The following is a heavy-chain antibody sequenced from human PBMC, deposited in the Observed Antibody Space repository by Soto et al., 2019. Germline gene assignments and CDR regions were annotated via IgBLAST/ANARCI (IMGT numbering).Heavy chain of an antibody. D-gene: IGHD6-19*01. CDR2: ISSSGGTI. Sequence: GGSLRLSCAGSGFTFSNYWMHWVRQVPGKGLEWVSYISSSGGTIDYADSVKGRFTISRDNAKNSLYLQTNSLRAEDTAVYYCARGYTGGWSRGGYFDYWGRGTQVTVSS. J-gene: IGHJ4*02. CDR1: GFTFSNYW. V-gene: IGHV3-48*03. CDR3: ARGYTGGWSRGGYFDY.